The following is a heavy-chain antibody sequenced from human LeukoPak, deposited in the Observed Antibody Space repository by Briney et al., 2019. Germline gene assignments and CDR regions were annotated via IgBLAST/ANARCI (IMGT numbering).Heavy chain of an antibody. D-gene: IGHD4/OR15-4a*01. V-gene: IGHV3-7*02. Sequence: PGGSLRLSCAASGFTFSSCWMTWVRQAPGKGLEWVVNINQDGSETNYVDSVKGRFTTSRDNAKSSLYLQMNSLRAEDTAVYYCAGAPNKHYFDYWGQGTLVTVSS. J-gene: IGHJ4*02. CDR2: INQDGSET. CDR1: GFTFSSCW. CDR3: AGAPNKHYFDY.